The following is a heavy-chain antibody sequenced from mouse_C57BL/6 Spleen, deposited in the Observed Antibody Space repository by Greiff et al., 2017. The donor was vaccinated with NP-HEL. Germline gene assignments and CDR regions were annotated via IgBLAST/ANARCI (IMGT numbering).Heavy chain of an antibody. CDR2: RDPGDGDT. V-gene: IGHV1-82*01. CDR3: ARELRGFDY. Sequence: QVQLKESGPELVKPGASVKISCKASGYAFSSSWMNWVKQRPGKGLEGIGRRDPGDGDTNYNGKFKGKATLTADKSSSTAYMQLSSLTSEDSAVYFCARELRGFDYWGQGTTLTVSS. J-gene: IGHJ2*01. CDR1: GYAFSSSW. D-gene: IGHD3-3*01.